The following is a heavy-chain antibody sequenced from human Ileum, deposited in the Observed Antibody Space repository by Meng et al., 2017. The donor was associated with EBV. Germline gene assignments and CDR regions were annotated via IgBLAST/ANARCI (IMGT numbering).Heavy chain of an antibody. CDR1: GGSISTSSYF. CDR3: AKEQDDGDRGIHRIDS. V-gene: IGHV4-39*07. J-gene: IGHJ5*01. CDR2: IHYNGGT. Sequence: LKRRGAGPGLVKPSETLSLTCTVSGGSISTSSYFWGWNRQTPGKGLEWIGSIHYNGGTAYNPSLQSRVTMSVDTSKNQFSLRLTSVTAADTAVYYCAKEQDDGDRGIHRIDSWGQGTLVTVSS. D-gene: IGHD5-18*01.